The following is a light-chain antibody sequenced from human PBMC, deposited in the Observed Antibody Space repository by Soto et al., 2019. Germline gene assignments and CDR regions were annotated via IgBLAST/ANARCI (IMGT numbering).Light chain of an antibody. CDR1: SSDVGGYNY. Sequence: QSARTQPPSASVSPGQSVTISCTGTSSDVGGYNYVSWYQQYPGKAPKLMIYEVSKRPSGVPDRFSGSKSGNTASLTVSGLQAEDEADYYSSSHAGSKHYVFGTGTKVTVL. CDR2: EVS. CDR3: SSHAGSKHYV. J-gene: IGLJ1*01. V-gene: IGLV2-8*01.